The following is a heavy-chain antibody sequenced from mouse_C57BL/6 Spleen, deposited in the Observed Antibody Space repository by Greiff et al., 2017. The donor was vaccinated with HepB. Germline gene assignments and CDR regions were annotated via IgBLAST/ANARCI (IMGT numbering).Heavy chain of an antibody. Sequence: DVMLVESEGGLVQPGSSMKLSCTASGFTFSDYYMAWVRQVPEKGLEWVANINYDGSSTYYLDSLKSRFIISRDNAKNILYLQMSSLKSEDTATYYCARVKGSNWDPYFDYWGQGTTLTVSS. D-gene: IGHD4-1*02. J-gene: IGHJ2*01. CDR3: ARVKGSNWDPYFDY. CDR1: GFTFSDYY. CDR2: INYDGSST. V-gene: IGHV5-16*01.